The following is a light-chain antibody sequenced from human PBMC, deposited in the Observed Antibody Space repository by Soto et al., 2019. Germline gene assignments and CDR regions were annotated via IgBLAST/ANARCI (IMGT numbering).Light chain of an antibody. J-gene: IGKJ2*01. CDR3: QQSHGIPYT. CDR1: QTISTY. V-gene: IGKV1-39*01. CDR2: AAC. Sequence: DIQMTHSPSSLSASVGDRVTITCRASQTISTYLNWYQQTPGKAPKLLNYAACTLQSGVPSRFSGSGSGTDFTLTLNSRQPEDFATYYCQQSHGIPYTFGQGTQLEIK.